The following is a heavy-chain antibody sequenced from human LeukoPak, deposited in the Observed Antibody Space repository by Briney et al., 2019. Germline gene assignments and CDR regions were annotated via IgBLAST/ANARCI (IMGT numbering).Heavy chain of an antibody. Sequence: ASVKVSCKASGYTLTGYYMHWLRQAPGQGLEWMGRINPDSGGTNYAQKFQGRVTMTRDTSISTAYMELSRLRSDDTAVYYCARDPNPPYDFWSGYPTNYFDYWGQGTLVTVSS. CDR3: ARDPNPPYDFWSGYPTNYFDY. D-gene: IGHD3-3*01. CDR1: GYTLTGYY. J-gene: IGHJ4*02. V-gene: IGHV1-2*06. CDR2: INPDSGGT.